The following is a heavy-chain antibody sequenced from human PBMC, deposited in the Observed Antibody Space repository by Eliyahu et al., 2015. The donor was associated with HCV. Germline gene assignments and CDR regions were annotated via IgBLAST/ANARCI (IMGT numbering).Heavy chain of an antibody. Sequence: EVQLLESGGGLVQPGGSLRLSCAASGFTFSSYAMSWVRXAPGKGLXWVSAISGXGXSTYYADSVKGRFTISRDNSKNTLYLQMNSLRAEDTAVYYCAKESPTGGPGYSSGWTRGWYFDYWGQGTLVTVSS. D-gene: IGHD6-19*01. V-gene: IGHV3-23*01. CDR2: ISGXGXST. J-gene: IGHJ4*02. CDR1: GFTFSSYA. CDR3: AKESPTGGPGYSSGWTRGWYFDY.